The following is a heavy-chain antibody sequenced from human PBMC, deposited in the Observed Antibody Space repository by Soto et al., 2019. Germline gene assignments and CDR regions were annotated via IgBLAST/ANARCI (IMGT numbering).Heavy chain of an antibody. CDR2: IYSTGST. J-gene: IGHJ3*02. D-gene: IGHD4-17*01. CDR3: ARAPDYDAFDI. V-gene: IGHV4-39*07. Sequence: SETLSLTCTVSSGSITSSRYYWGWIRQPPGKGLEWIGNIYSTGSTSYKPSLKSRVTISVDTSKNQFSLKLSSVTAADTAVYYCARAPDYDAFDIWGQGTMVTVSS. CDR1: SGSITSSRYY.